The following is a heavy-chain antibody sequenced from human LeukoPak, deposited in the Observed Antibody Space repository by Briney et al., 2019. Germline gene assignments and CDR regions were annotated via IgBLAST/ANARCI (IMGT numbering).Heavy chain of an antibody. Sequence: PGGSLRLSCAASGFTFSDYYMSWVRQAPGKGLEWVANIKQDGSEKYYVDSVKGRFTISRDNSKNTPYLQMNSLRAEDTAVYYCARRAGAYSHPYDYWGQGTLVTVSS. CDR2: IKQDGSEK. CDR3: ARRAGAYSHPYDY. CDR1: GFTFSDYY. J-gene: IGHJ4*02. D-gene: IGHD4/OR15-4a*01. V-gene: IGHV3-7*03.